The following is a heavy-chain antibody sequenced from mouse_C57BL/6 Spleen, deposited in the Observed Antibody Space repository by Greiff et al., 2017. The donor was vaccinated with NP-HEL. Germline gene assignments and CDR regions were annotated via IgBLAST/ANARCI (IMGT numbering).Heavy chain of an antibody. CDR2: IYSGDGDT. CDR1: GYAFSSSW. J-gene: IGHJ4*01. CDR3: ARMGPITTVVADAMDY. Sequence: VQLQQSGPELVKPGASVKISCKASGYAFSSSWMNWVKQRPGKGLEWIGRIYSGDGDTNYNGKFKGKATLTADKSSSTAYMQLSSLTSEDSAVYFCARMGPITTVVADAMDYWGQGTSVTVSS. D-gene: IGHD1-1*01. V-gene: IGHV1-82*01.